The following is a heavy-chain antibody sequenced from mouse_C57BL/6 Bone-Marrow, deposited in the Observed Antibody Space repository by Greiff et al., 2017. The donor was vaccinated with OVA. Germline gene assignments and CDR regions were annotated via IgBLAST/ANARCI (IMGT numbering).Heavy chain of an antibody. Sequence: QVQLKGSGPELVKPGASVKISCKASGYSFTSYYIHWVKQRPGQGLEWIGWIYPGSGNTKYNEKFKGKATLTADTSSSTAYMQLSSLTSEDSAVYYCAKAYGRYFDYWGQGTTLTVSS. V-gene: IGHV1-66*01. J-gene: IGHJ2*01. D-gene: IGHD1-1*01. CDR1: GYSFTSYY. CDR3: AKAYGRYFDY. CDR2: IYPGSGNT.